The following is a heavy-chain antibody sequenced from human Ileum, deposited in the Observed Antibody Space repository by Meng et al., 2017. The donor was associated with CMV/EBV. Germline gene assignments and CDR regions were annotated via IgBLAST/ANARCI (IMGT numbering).Heavy chain of an antibody. CDR2: ITGSGDII. Sequence: QVQLVESGGDLVKPGGSLRLACAASGFPFGAYYMTWVRQAPGKGLEWVSYITGSGDIIYYADSVKGRFTISRDNAKSSLYLEINSLRAEDTAVYYCARGNYEFDYWGQGTLVTVSS. CDR3: ARGNYEFDY. D-gene: IGHD1-7*01. V-gene: IGHV3-11*01. CDR1: GFPFGAYY. J-gene: IGHJ4*02.